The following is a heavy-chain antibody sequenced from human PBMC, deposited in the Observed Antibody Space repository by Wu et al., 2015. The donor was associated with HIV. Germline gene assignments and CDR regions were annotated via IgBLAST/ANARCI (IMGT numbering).Heavy chain of an antibody. CDR3: ATGSLVRGVDY. CDR2: IDPEYGET. CDR1: GYTFTDYY. Sequence: EVQLVQSGAEVKKPGTTMKISCKVSGYTFTDYYMHWVQQAPGKGLEWMGLIDPEYGETIYAEKFQGRVTITADTSTDIAYMEVSGLRSEDTAMYYCATGSLVRGVDYWGQGTLVTVSS. V-gene: IGHV1-69-2*01. D-gene: IGHD3-10*01. J-gene: IGHJ4*02.